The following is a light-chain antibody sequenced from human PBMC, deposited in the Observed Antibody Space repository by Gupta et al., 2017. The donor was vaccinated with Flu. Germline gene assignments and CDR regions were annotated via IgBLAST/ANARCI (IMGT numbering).Light chain of an antibody. CDR3: YSHEGSNNFVV. J-gene: IGLJ2*01. CDR1: SRDVVSYNL. V-gene: IGLV2-23*02. CDR2: EVN. Sequence: QSAMTQPASVSGSPGQSITITCTGTSRDVVSYNLVSWYQQHPDKAPKLMIYEVNKRPSGIPNRFSGSTSGSTASMTTTGLQADDEADYYCYSHEGSNNFVVFGGGTKLTVL.